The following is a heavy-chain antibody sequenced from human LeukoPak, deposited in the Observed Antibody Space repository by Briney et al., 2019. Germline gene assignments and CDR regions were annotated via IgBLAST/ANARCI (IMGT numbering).Heavy chain of an antibody. D-gene: IGHD3-3*01. CDR3: ARAYYDFWSGYFDY. Sequence: SETLSLTCAVYGGSFSGYYWSWIRQPPGKGLEWIGEINHSGSTNYNPSLKSRVTISVDTSKNQFSLKLSSVTAADTAVYYCARAYYDFWSGYFDYWGQGTLVTVSS. V-gene: IGHV4-34*01. CDR2: INHSGST. J-gene: IGHJ4*02. CDR1: GGSFSGYY.